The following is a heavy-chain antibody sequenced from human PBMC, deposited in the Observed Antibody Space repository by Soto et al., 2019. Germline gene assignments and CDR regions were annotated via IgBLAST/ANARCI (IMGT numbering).Heavy chain of an antibody. Sequence: SETLSLTCTVSGGSISSYYWSWIRQPPGKGLEWIGYIYYSGSTNYNPSLKSRVTISVDTSKNQFSLKLSSVTAADTAVYYCARSSITIFGVVGSMDVWGKGTTVTVSS. D-gene: IGHD3-3*01. J-gene: IGHJ6*04. CDR2: IYYSGST. CDR1: GGSISSYY. V-gene: IGHV4-59*01. CDR3: ARSSITIFGVVGSMDV.